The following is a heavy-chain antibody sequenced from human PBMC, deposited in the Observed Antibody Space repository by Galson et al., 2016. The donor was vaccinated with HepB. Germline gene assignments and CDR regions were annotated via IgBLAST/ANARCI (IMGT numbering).Heavy chain of an antibody. CDR2: VSGSGRST. V-gene: IGHV3-23*01. CDR3: ARGAARPGDWYFDL. Sequence: SLRLSCAASGFAFSDYAMSWVRQAPGKGLQWVSSVSGSGRSTYYADSVKGRFTVSRDTSKTTLYLQMNSLRAGDTAVYYCARGAARPGDWYFDLWGRGTLVTVSS. D-gene: IGHD6-6*01. CDR1: GFAFSDYA. J-gene: IGHJ2*01.